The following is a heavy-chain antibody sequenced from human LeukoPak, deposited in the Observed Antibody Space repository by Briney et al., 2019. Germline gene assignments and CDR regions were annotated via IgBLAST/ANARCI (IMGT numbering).Heavy chain of an antibody. Sequence: PSETLSLTCTVSGGSISSYYWSWIRQPAGKGLEWIGRIYTSGSTNYNPSLKSRVTMSVDTSKNQFSLKLSSVTAAGTAVYYCARWINCGGDCYSWGPGAFDIWGQGTMVTVSS. CDR3: ARWINCGGDCYSWGPGAFDI. CDR1: GGSISSYY. D-gene: IGHD2-21*01. CDR2: IYTSGST. V-gene: IGHV4-4*07. J-gene: IGHJ3*02.